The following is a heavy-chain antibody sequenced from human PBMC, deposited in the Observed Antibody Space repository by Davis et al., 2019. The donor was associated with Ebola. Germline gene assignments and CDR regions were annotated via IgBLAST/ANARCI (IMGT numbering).Heavy chain of an antibody. CDR1: GGSISSYY. J-gene: IGHJ5*02. CDR3: AGHASIAAAGIWWFDP. D-gene: IGHD6-13*01. CDR2: IYYSGST. V-gene: IGHV4-59*08. Sequence: GSLRLSCAVYGGSISSYYWSWIRQPPGKGLEWIGYIYYSGSTNYNPSLKSRVTISVDTSKNQFSLKLSSVTAADTAVYYCAGHASIAAAGIWWFDPWGQGTLVTVSS.